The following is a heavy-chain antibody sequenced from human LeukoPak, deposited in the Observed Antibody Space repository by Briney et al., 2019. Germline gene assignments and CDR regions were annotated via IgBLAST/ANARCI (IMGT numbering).Heavy chain of an antibody. CDR2: INPNSGGT. D-gene: IGHD5-18*01. CDR3: ARGLARTSMVTRGGVRFDY. J-gene: IGHJ4*02. V-gene: IGHV1-2*02. Sequence: ASVKVSCKASGYTFTGYYMHWVRQAPGQGLEWMGWINPNSGGTNYAQKFQGRVTMTRNTSISTANVELSSLRSEDTAVYYCARGLARTSMVTRGGVRFDYWGQGTLVTVSS. CDR1: GYTFTGYY.